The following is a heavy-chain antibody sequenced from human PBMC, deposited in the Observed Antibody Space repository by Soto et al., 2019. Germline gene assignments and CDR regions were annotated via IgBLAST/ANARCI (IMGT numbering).Heavy chain of an antibody. CDR2: IYYSGST. J-gene: IGHJ4*02. D-gene: IGHD3-22*01. CDR3: ARGQVEYPYYDSSGRGYYFDY. Sequence: PSETLSLTCTVSGGSISSGGYYWSWIRQHPGKGLEWIGYIYYSGSTYYNPSLKSRVTISVDTSKNQFSLKLSSVTAADTAVYYCARGQVEYPYYDSSGRGYYFDYWAQGTLVTVSS. CDR1: GGSISSGGYY. V-gene: IGHV4-31*03.